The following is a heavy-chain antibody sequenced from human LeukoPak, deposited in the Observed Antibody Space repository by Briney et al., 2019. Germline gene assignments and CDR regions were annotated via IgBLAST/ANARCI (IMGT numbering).Heavy chain of an antibody. CDR3: ARAVGATRGGNWFDP. V-gene: IGHV1-2*02. J-gene: IGHJ5*02. Sequence: GASVKVSCKASGYTFTGYYMHWVRQAPGQGLEWMGWINPNSGGTNYAQKFQGRVTMTRDTSISTAYMELSRLRSDDTAVYYCARAVGATRGGNWFDPWGQGTLVTVSS. CDR2: INPNSGGT. D-gene: IGHD1-26*01. CDR1: GYTFTGYY.